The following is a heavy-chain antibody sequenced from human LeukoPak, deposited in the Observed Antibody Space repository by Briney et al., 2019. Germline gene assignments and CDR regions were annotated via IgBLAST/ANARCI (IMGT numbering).Heavy chain of an antibody. D-gene: IGHD1-14*01. Sequence: ASVKVSCKASGGTFSSYAISWVRQAPGQGLEWMGRIIPILGIANYAQKFQGRVTITADKSTSTAYMELSSLRSEDTAVYYCARAPITVFWARAEYFQHWGQGTLVTVSS. V-gene: IGHV1-69*04. CDR3: ARAPITVFWARAEYFQH. CDR1: GGTFSSYA. J-gene: IGHJ1*01. CDR2: IIPILGIA.